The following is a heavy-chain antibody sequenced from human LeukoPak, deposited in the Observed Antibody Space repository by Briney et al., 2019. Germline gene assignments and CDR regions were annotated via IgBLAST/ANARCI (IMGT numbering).Heavy chain of an antibody. CDR1: GYSFTTYW. J-gene: IGHJ5*02. D-gene: IGHD3-10*01. Sequence: GESLKISCKGSGYSFTTYWIGWVRQMPGKGLEWMGIIYPGDSDTRYSPSFQGQVTISADKSISTAYLQWSSLKASDTAMYYCARRNYYGSGSPTYNWFDPWGQGTLVTVSS. CDR2: IYPGDSDT. V-gene: IGHV5-51*01. CDR3: ARRNYYGSGSPTYNWFDP.